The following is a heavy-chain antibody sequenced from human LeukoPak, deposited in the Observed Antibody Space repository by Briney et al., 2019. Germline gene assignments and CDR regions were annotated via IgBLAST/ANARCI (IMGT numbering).Heavy chain of an antibody. V-gene: IGHV3-11*01. CDR2: ISSSGSTI. CDR1: GFTFSDYY. J-gene: IGHJ4*02. CDR3: ARVPCSGGSCSKYYFDY. Sequence: NPGGSLRLSCAASGFTFSDYYMSWIRQAPGKGLEWVSYISSSGSTIYYADSVKGRFTISRDNAKNSLYLQMNSLRAEDTAVYYCARVPCSGGSCSKYYFDYWGQGTLVTVSS. D-gene: IGHD2-15*01.